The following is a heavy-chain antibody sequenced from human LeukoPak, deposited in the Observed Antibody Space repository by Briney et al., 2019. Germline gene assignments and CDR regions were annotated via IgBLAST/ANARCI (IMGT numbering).Heavy chain of an antibody. V-gene: IGHV3-74*01. Sequence: PGGSLRLSCAASGFTFSSYWMHWVRQAPGKGLVWVSRINSDGSSTSYADSVKGRFTISRDNAKNTLYLQVNSLRADDTAVYYCARVVWSTWNWFDPWGQGTLVTVSS. CDR1: GFTFSSYW. D-gene: IGHD3-10*01. CDR3: ARVVWSTWNWFDP. J-gene: IGHJ5*02. CDR2: INSDGSST.